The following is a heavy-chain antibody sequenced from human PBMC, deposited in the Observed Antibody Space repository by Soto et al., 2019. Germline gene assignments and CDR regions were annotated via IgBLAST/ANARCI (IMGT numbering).Heavy chain of an antibody. D-gene: IGHD3-10*01. Sequence: SGTLSLTCTVSGDSISSGGYSWSWIRQHPGKGLEWIGYIYYSGSTYYNPSLKSRVTISVDTSKNQFSLKLSSVTAADTAVYYCAREVVRGVTTPGFDPWGQGTLVTVSS. CDR3: AREVVRGVTTPGFDP. J-gene: IGHJ5*02. CDR1: GDSISSGGYS. CDR2: IYYSGST. V-gene: IGHV4-31*03.